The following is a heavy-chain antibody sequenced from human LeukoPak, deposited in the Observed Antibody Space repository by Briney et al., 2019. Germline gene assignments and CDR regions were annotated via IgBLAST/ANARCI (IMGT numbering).Heavy chain of an antibody. J-gene: IGHJ4*02. CDR3: ARVGYSGYENYFDY. Sequence: SGTLSLTCAVSGGPISSRNWWSWIRQSPGKGLEWIGEIFHSGLTIYSPSLKSRATFSVDKSTNQFSLKLTSVTAADTAVYYCARVGYSGYENYFDYWGQGTLVTVSS. V-gene: IGHV4-4*02. CDR2: IFHSGLT. D-gene: IGHD5-12*01. CDR1: GGPISSRNW.